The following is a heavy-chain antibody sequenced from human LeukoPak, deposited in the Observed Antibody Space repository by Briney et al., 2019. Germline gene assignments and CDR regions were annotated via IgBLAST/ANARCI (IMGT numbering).Heavy chain of an antibody. CDR2: ISGSGGST. Sequence: GGSLRLSCAASGFTFSNYAMSWVRQAPGKGLEWVSGISGSGGSTYYADSVKGRFTISRDNSKNTLYLQMNSLRAEDTAVYFCAKSISIVVVIAIPRWGQGTLVTVSS. J-gene: IGHJ4*02. CDR1: GFTFSNYA. V-gene: IGHV3-23*01. CDR3: AKSISIVVVIAIPR. D-gene: IGHD2-21*01.